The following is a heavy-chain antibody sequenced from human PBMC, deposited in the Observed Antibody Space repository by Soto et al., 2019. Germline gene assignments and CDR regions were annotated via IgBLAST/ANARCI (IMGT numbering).Heavy chain of an antibody. J-gene: IGHJ5*02. V-gene: IGHV1-46*01. CDR2: INPSGGST. D-gene: IGHD3-16*01. Sequence: QVQLVQSGAEVKKPGASVKVSCKASGYTFTSYYMHWVRQAPGQGLEWMGIINPSGGSTSYAQKFQGRVTMTRDTSTSTVYMELSSLRSEDTAVYSCARRSPPAKMGDWFDPWGQGTLVTVSS. CDR3: ARRSPPAKMGDWFDP. CDR1: GYTFTSYY.